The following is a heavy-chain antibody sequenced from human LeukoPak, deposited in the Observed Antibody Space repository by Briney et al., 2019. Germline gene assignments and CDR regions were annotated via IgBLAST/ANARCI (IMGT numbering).Heavy chain of an antibody. CDR1: GYTFTSYA. CDR2: INAGNGNT. CDR3: ARDPRNYYGSGSYSGAFDI. Sequence: ASVKVSCKASGYTFTSYAMHWVRQAPGQRLAWMGGINAGNGNTKYSQKFQGRVTITRDTSASTAYMELSSLRSEDTAVYYCARDPRNYYGSGSYSGAFDIWGQGTMVTVSS. D-gene: IGHD3-10*01. V-gene: IGHV1-3*01. J-gene: IGHJ3*02.